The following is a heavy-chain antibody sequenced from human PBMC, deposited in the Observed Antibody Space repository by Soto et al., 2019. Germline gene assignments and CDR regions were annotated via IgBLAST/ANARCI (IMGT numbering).Heavy chain of an antibody. D-gene: IGHD2-8*01. Sequence: QVQLQESGPGLVKPSQTLSLTCTVSGGSIIDGQTYLNWIRRHPEKGLEWMGYINYRGTTNYSPALKSRILISIDTSKNQFSLSLTSMTAADTAVYYCARDAPGVAPFWGQGTLVTVSS. CDR2: INYRGTT. CDR3: ARDAPGVAPF. J-gene: IGHJ4*02. CDR1: GGSIIDGQTY. V-gene: IGHV4-31*03.